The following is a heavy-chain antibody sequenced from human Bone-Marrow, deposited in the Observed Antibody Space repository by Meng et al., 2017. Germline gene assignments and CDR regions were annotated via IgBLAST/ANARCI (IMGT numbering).Heavy chain of an antibody. CDR2: IWYDGSNK. CDR1: GFTFSSYG. V-gene: IGHV3-33*01. CDR3: TTDLPFTEGGVITT. Sequence: GESLKISCAASGFTFSSYGMHWVRQAPGKGLEWVAVIWYDGSNKYYADSVKGRFTISRDDPENALYLQMNSLKTEDTAVYYCTTDLPFTEGGVITTWGQGTLVTVSS. D-gene: IGHD3-16*02. J-gene: IGHJ5*02.